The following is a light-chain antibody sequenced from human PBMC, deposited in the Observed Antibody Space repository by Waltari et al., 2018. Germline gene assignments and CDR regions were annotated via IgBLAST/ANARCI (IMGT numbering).Light chain of an antibody. V-gene: IGKV3-15*01. Sequence: EIVMTQSPATLSVSPGERATLSCRASQSLSSNLAWYQQKPGQAPRLLIYGASTRATGIPARFSGSVSGTDFTLTISSLQSEDFAVYYCQQYNNWPPWTFGQGTKVEIK. CDR2: GAS. CDR1: QSLSSN. J-gene: IGKJ1*01. CDR3: QQYNNWPPWT.